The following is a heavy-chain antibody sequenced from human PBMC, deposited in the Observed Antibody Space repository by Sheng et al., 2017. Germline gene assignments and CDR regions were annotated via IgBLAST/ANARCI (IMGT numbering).Heavy chain of an antibody. Sequence: EVQLVESGGGLVKPGGSLRLSCAASGFTFTYAWMSWVRQAPGKGLEWIARIKSKSDGGTTDYAAPVKGRVTISRDDSKNTLYLQMNSLKTEDTAVYYCSTGHGSGTYTDHYYYGMDVWGQGTTVTV. CDR3: STGHGSGTYTDHYYYGMDV. J-gene: IGHJ6*02. V-gene: IGHV3-15*01. D-gene: IGHD3-10*01. CDR1: GFTFTYAW. CDR2: IKSKSDGGTT.